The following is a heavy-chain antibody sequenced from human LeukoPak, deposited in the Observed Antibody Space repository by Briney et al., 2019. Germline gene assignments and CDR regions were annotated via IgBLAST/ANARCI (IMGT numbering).Heavy chain of an antibody. J-gene: IGHJ4*02. Sequence: GGSLRLSCAASGFTFGSYGMSWVRQTPGKGLEWVADMNEDGSVTWYADSVKGRFTVSRDNAKNSVDLQMSSLRAEDTAVYYCARDPAWGAIDYWGQGTLVTVSS. D-gene: IGHD7-27*01. CDR1: GFTFGSYG. CDR3: ARDPAWGAIDY. CDR2: MNEDGSVT. V-gene: IGHV3-7*01.